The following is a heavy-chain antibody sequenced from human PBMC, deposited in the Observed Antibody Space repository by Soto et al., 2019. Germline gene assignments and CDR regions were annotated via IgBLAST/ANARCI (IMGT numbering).Heavy chain of an antibody. D-gene: IGHD6-19*01. Sequence: QVQLVQSGAEVKKPGASVKVSCKASGYTFTSYGISWVRQAPGQGLEWMGWISAYNGNTNYAQKLQGRVTMTTDTSTSTANMELRCLRSDVTAVYYCARDQVRYGSGCQTFDFWGQGALVTVSS. CDR1: GYTFTSYG. CDR2: ISAYNGNT. J-gene: IGHJ4*02. V-gene: IGHV1-18*01. CDR3: ARDQVRYGSGCQTFDF.